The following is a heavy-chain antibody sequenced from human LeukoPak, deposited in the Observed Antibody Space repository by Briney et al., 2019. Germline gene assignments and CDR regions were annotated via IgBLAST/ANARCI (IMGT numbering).Heavy chain of an antibody. V-gene: IGHV3-53*01. CDR3: AKDRRYSSSWFSY. Sequence: GGSLRLSCAASGFTVSSNYMSWVRQAPGKGLEWVSVIYSGGSTYYADSVKGRFTISRDNSKNTLYLQMNSLRAEDTAVYYCAKDRRYSSSWFSYWGQGTLVTVSS. CDR2: IYSGGST. CDR1: GFTVSSNY. J-gene: IGHJ4*02. D-gene: IGHD6-13*01.